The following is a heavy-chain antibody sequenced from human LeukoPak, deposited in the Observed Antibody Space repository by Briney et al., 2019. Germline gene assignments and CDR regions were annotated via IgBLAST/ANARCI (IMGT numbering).Heavy chain of an antibody. V-gene: IGHV3-7*03. CDR2: IKQDGSEK. CDR3: AKGAEWELLFGTFDY. Sequence: GGSLRLSCAASGFTFSSYWMSWVRQAPGKGLEWVANIKQDGSEKYYLDSVKGRFTISRDNSKNTLYLQMNSLRAEDTAVYYCAKGAEWELLFGTFDYWGQGTLVTVSS. CDR1: GFTFSSYW. J-gene: IGHJ4*02. D-gene: IGHD1-26*01.